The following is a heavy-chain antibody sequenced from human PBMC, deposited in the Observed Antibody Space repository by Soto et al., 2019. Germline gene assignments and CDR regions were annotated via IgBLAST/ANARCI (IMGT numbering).Heavy chain of an antibody. J-gene: IGHJ4*02. CDR2: IYHTGTT. Sequence: QVQLEESGPGLVKPSETLSLTCTVSGGSISRYYWSWIRQSPGKGLEWIGYIYHTGTTDYNPSLKRPVTISVHTSKKQFSLRSRSVSAADTAISSCARLSAGHGDNHDYWGQGTLVTVSS. D-gene: IGHD4-17*01. CDR3: ARLSAGHGDNHDY. CDR1: GGSISRYY. V-gene: IGHV4-59*08.